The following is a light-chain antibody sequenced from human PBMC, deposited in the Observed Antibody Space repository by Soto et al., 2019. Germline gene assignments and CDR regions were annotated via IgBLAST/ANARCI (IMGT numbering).Light chain of an antibody. CDR1: NIGTRT. CDR3: SSYAGSSNV. J-gene: IGLJ1*01. V-gene: IGLV3-21*02. Sequence: SYELTQPPSESVAPGQTARITCGGNNIGTRTVHWYQQKPGQAPVLVVHDDSDRPSGIPERFSGFNSGNTASLTVSGLQAEDEADYYCSSYAGSSNVFGTGTKLTVL. CDR2: DDS.